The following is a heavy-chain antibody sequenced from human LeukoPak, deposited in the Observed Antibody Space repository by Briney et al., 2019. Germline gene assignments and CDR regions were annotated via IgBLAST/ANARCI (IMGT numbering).Heavy chain of an antibody. CDR3: ARGVGVWAGYYVAAFYLDL. CDR1: GYTFTSYG. Sequence: ASVKVSCKTSGYTFTSYGIIWVRQAPGQGLEWMGWISGNNGNTNYAQEFRDRVTMTTDKSTNSAYMEMRSLTSDDTAVYYCARGVGVWAGYYVAAFYLDLWGEGTWVAVHS. V-gene: IGHV1-18*01. CDR2: ISGNNGNT. J-gene: IGHJ4*02. D-gene: IGHD3/OR15-3a*01.